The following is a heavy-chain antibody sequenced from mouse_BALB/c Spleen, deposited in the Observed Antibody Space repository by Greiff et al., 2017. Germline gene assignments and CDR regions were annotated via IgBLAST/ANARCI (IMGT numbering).Heavy chain of an antibody. CDR2: ISNGGGST. CDR3: ARHGYGNYGDY. J-gene: IGHJ2*01. V-gene: IGHV5-12-2*01. D-gene: IGHD2-10*02. CDR1: GFTFSSYT. Sequence: EVKLMESGGGLVQPGGSLKLSCAASGFTFSSYTMSWVRQTPEKRLEWVAYISNGGGSTYYPDTVKGRFTISRDNAKNTLYLQMSSLKSEDTAMYYCARHGYGNYGDYWGQGTTLTVSS.